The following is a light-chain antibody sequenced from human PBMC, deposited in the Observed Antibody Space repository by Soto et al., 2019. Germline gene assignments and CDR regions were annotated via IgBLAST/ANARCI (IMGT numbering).Light chain of an antibody. Sequence: EIVLTQSPATLSLSPAERATLSCMASQSVSSYLAWYQKKPVQAPRRLIYDASNRATCIPARFSGSGSGSHFTLTISSLEPEDFAVYYCQQRSNWPRVTFGGGTKVEIK. CDR3: QQRSNWPRVT. J-gene: IGKJ4*01. CDR2: DAS. CDR1: QSVSSY. V-gene: IGKV3-11*01.